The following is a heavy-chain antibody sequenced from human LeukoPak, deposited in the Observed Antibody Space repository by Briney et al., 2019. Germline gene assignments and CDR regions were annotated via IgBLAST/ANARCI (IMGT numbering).Heavy chain of an antibody. Sequence: GGSLRLSCAAPGFTFSSYNMNWVRQAPGKGLEWVSSITSSSSYTFYADSVKGRFTISRDNAKNSLYLQMNSLRAEDTAVYYCARDPYSGGYGDSYYYMDVWGKGTTVTISS. V-gene: IGHV3-21*01. CDR3: ARDPYSGGYGDSYYYMDV. CDR1: GFTFSSYN. CDR2: ITSSSSYT. D-gene: IGHD1-26*01. J-gene: IGHJ6*03.